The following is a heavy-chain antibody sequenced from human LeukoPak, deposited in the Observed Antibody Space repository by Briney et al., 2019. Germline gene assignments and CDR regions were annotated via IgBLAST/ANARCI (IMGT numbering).Heavy chain of an antibody. CDR2: IYYSGST. J-gene: IGHJ6*03. V-gene: IGHV4-59*01. CDR1: GGSISSYY. CDR3: ASTYGDYGLHAYYYYMDV. D-gene: IGHD4-17*01. Sequence: SETLSLTCTVSGGSISSYYWSLIRQPPGKGLEWIGYIYYSGSTNYNPSLKSRVTISVDTSKNQFSLKLSSVTAADTAVYYCASTYGDYGLHAYYYYMDVWGKGTTVTVSS.